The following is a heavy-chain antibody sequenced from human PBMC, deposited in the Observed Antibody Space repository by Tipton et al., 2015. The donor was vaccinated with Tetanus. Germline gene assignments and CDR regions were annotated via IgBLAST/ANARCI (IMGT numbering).Heavy chain of an antibody. CDR1: GDSLRTGDRN. J-gene: IGHJ4*02. CDR3: ARANYDFPKKGPFDS. D-gene: IGHD3-3*01. CDR2: VSSSGST. V-gene: IGHV4-61*08. Sequence: TLSLTCTVSGDSLRTGDRNWSWIRQPPGKGLEWLAYVSSSGSTNSDYFLKSRITISRDTSTNQYFLKLSSVTPADTAVYYCARANYDFPKKGPFDSWGQGTLVIVSS.